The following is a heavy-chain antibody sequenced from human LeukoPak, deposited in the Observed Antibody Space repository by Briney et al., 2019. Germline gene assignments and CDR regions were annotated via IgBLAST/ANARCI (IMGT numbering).Heavy chain of an antibody. CDR1: GGTFSSYA. J-gene: IGHJ6*03. CDR3: ARGKDIVVVPAARGGYYYMDV. CDR2: IIPIFGTA. Sequence: SVKVSCKASGGTFSSYAISWVRQAPGQGLEWMGGIIPIFGTANYAQKFQGRVTITADKSTSTAYMELSSLRSEDTAVYYCARGKDIVVVPAARGGYYYMDVWGKGTTVTISS. V-gene: IGHV1-69*06. D-gene: IGHD2-2*01.